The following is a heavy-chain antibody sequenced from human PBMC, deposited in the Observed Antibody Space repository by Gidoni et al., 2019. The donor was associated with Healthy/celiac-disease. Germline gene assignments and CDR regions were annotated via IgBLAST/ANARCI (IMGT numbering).Heavy chain of an antibody. CDR3: ARDGYDILTGYYRAFDY. D-gene: IGHD3-9*01. CDR2: ISSSGSTI. CDR1: GFTFSSSE. J-gene: IGHJ4*02. Sequence: EVQLVESGGGLVQPGGSLRLSCAASGFTFSSSEMNWVRQAPGKGLEWVSYISSSGSTIYYADSVKGRFTISRDNAKNSLYLQMNSLRAEDTAVYYCARDGYDILTGYYRAFDYWGQGTLVTVSS. V-gene: IGHV3-48*03.